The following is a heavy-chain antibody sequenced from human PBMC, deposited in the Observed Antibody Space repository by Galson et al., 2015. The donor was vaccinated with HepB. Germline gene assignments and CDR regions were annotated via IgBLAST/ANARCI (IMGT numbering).Heavy chain of an antibody. V-gene: IGHV5-51*01. CDR3: ARPLGDDPYEIYAFDI. CDR2: IYPDDSDT. J-gene: IGHJ3*02. D-gene: IGHD3-16*01. CDR1: GHSFTDYW. Sequence: QSGAEVKKPGESLKISCKGSGHSFTDYWIAWVRQMPGKGLEWMGIIYPDDSDTRYNPSFQGQVTISADKSITTAYLQWNSLKASDTAMYYCARPLGDDPYEIYAFDIWGQGTSVTVSS.